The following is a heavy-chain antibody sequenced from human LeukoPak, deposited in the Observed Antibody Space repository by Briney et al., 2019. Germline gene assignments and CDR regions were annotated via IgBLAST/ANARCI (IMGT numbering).Heavy chain of an antibody. J-gene: IGHJ4*02. CDR1: GFTFTDYW. CDR2: INTDGTST. D-gene: IGHD5-18*01. CDR3: ARARYSYAGIIDY. V-gene: IGHV3-74*01. Sequence: PGGSLRLSCAASGFTFTDYWMHWVRQAPGKGLVWVSRINTDGTSTKYAESVKGRITISRDNARNTVYLQVNSLRAEDTAVYYCARARYSYAGIIDYWGQGTLVTVSS.